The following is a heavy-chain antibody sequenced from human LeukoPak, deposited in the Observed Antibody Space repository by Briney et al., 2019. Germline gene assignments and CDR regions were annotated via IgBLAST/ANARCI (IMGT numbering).Heavy chain of an antibody. CDR2: IYSGGST. J-gene: IGHJ4*02. V-gene: IGHV3-53*01. Sequence: GGSLRLSCAASGVTVSSNYMSWVRQAPGKGLECVSVIYSGGSTYYADSVKGRFTISRDNSKNTLYLQMNSLRAEDTAVYYCARDPLGTDYGGNSEGYRGQGTLVTVSS. CDR3: ARDPLGTDYGGNSEGY. CDR1: GVTVSSNY. D-gene: IGHD4-23*01.